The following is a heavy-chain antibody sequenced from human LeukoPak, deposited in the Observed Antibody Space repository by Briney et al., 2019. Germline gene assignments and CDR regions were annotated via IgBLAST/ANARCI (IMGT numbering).Heavy chain of an antibody. J-gene: IGHJ4*02. CDR1: GFTFSSYS. V-gene: IGHV3-48*01. CDR2: ISSSSTI. D-gene: IGHD6-13*01. CDR3: ARASYSSS. Sequence: HTGGSLRLSCAASGFTFSSYSMNWVRQAPGRGLEWVSYISSSSTIYYADSVKGRFTISRDNAKNSLYLQMNSLRAEDTAVYYCARASYSSSWGQGTLVTVSS.